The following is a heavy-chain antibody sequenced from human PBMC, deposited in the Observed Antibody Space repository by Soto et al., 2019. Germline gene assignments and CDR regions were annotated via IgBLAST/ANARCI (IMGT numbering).Heavy chain of an antibody. CDR1: GGSMSSGGYS. CDR3: ARVPDR. Sequence: PSETLSLTCAVSGGSMSSGGYSWSWIRQPPGKGLEWIGYIYHNGSPYYNPSLKSRVTISVDRSKNQFSLRLSSVTAADTAVYYCARVPDRWGQGTLVTVSS. CDR2: IYHNGSP. J-gene: IGHJ5*02. D-gene: IGHD2-2*01. V-gene: IGHV4-30-2*01.